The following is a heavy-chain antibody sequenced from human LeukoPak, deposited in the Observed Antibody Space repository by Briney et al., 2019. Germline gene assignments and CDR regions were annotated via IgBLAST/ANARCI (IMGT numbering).Heavy chain of an antibody. D-gene: IGHD1-14*01. J-gene: IGHJ4*02. CDR2: FDPEDGET. V-gene: IGHV1-24*01. CDR1: RYTLTELS. CDR3: ATEEPEHVYYFDY. Sequence: ASVKVSCKVSRYTLTELSMHWLRQAPGKGLEWMGGFDPEDGETIYAQKFQGRVTMTEDTSTDTAYMELSSLRSEDTAVYYCATEEPEHVYYFDYWGQGTLVTVSS.